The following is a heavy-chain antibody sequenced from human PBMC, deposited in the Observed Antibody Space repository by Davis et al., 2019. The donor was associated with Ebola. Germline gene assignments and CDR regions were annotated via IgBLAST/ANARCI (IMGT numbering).Heavy chain of an antibody. V-gene: IGHV3-11*01. Sequence: GGSLRLSCAASGFTFSDYYMSWIRQAPGKGLEWVSYISSSGSTIYYADSVKGRFTISRDNAKNSLYLQMNSLRAEDTAVYYCARDLYNFWSGYRLFDYWGQGTLVTVSS. J-gene: IGHJ4*02. CDR2: ISSSGSTI. CDR1: GFTFSDYY. CDR3: ARDLYNFWSGYRLFDY. D-gene: IGHD3-3*01.